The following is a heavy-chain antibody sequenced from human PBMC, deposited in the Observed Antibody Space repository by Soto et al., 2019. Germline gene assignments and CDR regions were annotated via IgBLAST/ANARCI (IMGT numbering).Heavy chain of an antibody. D-gene: IGHD6-19*01. J-gene: IGHJ4*02. V-gene: IGHV1-2*02. CDR1: GYTFTGYS. CDR2: INPNSGGT. CDR3: ARSAPVAGLGY. Sequence: QVQLVQSGAEVKKPGASVKVSCKASGYTFTGYSMNWVRQAPGQGLEWMGWINPNSGGTNYAQKFQGTVTMTRDTANSTAYMELSRLRSDDTAVYYCARSAPVAGLGYWGQGTLVTVSS.